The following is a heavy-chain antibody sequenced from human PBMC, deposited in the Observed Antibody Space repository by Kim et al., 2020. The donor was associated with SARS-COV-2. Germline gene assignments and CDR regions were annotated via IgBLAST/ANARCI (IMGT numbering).Heavy chain of an antibody. CDR3: AKNVHLTSVTFLWYFDL. D-gene: IGHD2-2*01. CDR2: IFGSGHGT. V-gene: IGHV3-23*01. J-gene: IGHJ2*01. CDR1: RFTFSSSA. Sequence: GGSLRLSCVGSRFTFSSSAMTWVRQPPGKGLEWVSTIFGSGHGTYYSSSARGRFIVSRDNSKNTLYLQMDNLRADDTAIYYCAKNVHLTSVTFLWYFDLWGRGTSVTVSS.